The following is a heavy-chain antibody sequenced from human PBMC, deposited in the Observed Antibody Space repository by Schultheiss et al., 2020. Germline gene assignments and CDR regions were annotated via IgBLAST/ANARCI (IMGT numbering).Heavy chain of an antibody. CDR2: ISWNSGSI. D-gene: IGHD6-6*01. J-gene: IGHJ6*02. Sequence: GGSLRLSCAASGFTFSSYSMNWVRQAPGKGLEWVSGISWNSGSIGYADSVKGRFTISRDNAKNSLYLQMNSLRAEDTALYYCAKAARYYYYYGMDVWGQGTTVTVSS. V-gene: IGHV3-9*01. CDR3: AKAARYYYYYGMDV. CDR1: GFTFSSYS.